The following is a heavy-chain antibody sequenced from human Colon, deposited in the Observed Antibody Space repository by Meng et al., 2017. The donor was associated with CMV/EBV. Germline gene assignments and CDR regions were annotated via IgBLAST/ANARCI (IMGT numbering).Heavy chain of an antibody. CDR1: TFSTYA. CDR2: LYTNTGSP. J-gene: IGHJ4*02. V-gene: IGHV7-4-1*02. CDR3: ARYQFSMVRGVPTPYFDY. Sequence: TFSTYASAWVRRAPGQGLECMRPLYTNTGSPVYAHGFAGPFVFSFVTSVSTASLQITSLQAEDTAVYYCARYQFSMVRGVPTPYFDYWGQGTLVTVSS. D-gene: IGHD3-10*01.